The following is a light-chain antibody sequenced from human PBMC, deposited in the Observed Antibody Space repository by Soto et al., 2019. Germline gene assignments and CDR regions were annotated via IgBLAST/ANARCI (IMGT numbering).Light chain of an antibody. Sequence: QSVLTQPPSMFGTPGQRVAISCSGGSSNVGRNYVYWYQQLPGTAPKLLISRNDQRPSGVPDRFSGSKSGTSGSLAISGLQAEDEAEYYCCLSPGSLTWLFGGGTKLTVL. V-gene: IGLV1-47*01. CDR2: RND. J-gene: IGLJ3*02. CDR1: SSNVGRNY. CDR3: CLSPGSLTWL.